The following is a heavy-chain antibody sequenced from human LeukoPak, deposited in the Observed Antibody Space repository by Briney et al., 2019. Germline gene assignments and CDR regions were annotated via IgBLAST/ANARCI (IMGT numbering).Heavy chain of an antibody. V-gene: IGHV3-48*03. D-gene: IGHD3-10*02. CDR1: GFTFNSYE. CDR2: ISISGVTI. J-gene: IGHJ6*04. CDR3: AELGITMIGGV. Sequence: GGSLRLSCAASGFTFNSYEMNWVRQAPGKGLEWVSYISISGVTIFYADSVKGRFTISRDNAKNSLYLQMNSLRAEDTAVYYCAELGITMIGGVWGKGTTVTISS.